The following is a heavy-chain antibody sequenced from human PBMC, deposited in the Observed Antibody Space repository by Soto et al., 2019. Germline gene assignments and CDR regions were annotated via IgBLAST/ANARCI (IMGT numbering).Heavy chain of an antibody. CDR2: MWYDGSNK. CDR1: GFTFSSYG. D-gene: IGHD3-22*01. Sequence: QVQLVESGGGVVQPGRSLRLSCAASGFTFSSYGMHWVRQAPGQGLEWVAGMWYDGSNKYYADSVKGRFTISRDNSKNMLYLQMNSLRAEDTAVYYCARDRDRGDSSGGCMDVWGQGTTVTVSS. CDR3: ARDRDRGDSSGGCMDV. J-gene: IGHJ6*02. V-gene: IGHV3-33*01.